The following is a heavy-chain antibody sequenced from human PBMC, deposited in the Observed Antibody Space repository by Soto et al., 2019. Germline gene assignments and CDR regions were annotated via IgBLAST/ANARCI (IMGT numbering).Heavy chain of an antibody. Sequence: QVQLQESGPGLVKPSQTLSLTCTVSGGSISSGGYYWSWIRQHPGKGLEWIGYIYYSGSTYYNPPIKSRVTISVDTSKNQFSLKLSSVTAADTAVYYCAASCVGCGGFNYYGMDVWGQGTTVTVSS. V-gene: IGHV4-31*03. CDR1: GGSISSGGYY. CDR3: AASCVGCGGFNYYGMDV. J-gene: IGHJ6*02. CDR2: IYYSGST. D-gene: IGHD2-21*01.